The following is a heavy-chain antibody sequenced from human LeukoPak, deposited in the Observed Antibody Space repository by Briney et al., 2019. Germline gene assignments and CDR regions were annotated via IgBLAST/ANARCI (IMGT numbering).Heavy chain of an antibody. D-gene: IGHD2-2*01. CDR2: ISGSGGST. V-gene: IGHV3-23*01. CDR3: AKDPIVVVPAVPNWFDP. J-gene: IGHJ5*02. CDR1: GFTFSSYA. Sequence: GGSLRLSCAASGFTFSSYAMSWVRQAPGKGLEWVSAISGSGGSTYYADSVKCRFTISRDNSKNTLYLQMNSLRAEDTAVYYCAKDPIVVVPAVPNWFDPWGQGTLVTVSS.